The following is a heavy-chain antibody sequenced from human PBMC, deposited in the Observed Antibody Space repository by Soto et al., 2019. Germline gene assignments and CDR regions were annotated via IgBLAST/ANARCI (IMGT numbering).Heavy chain of an antibody. V-gene: IGHV3-23*01. CDR2: ISGSGGST. CDR3: AIVSGYSSSSAFDY. CDR1: GFTFSSYA. Sequence: GGSLRLSCAASGFTFSSYAMSWVRQAPRKGLEWVSAISGSGGSTYYADSVKGRFTISRDNSKNTLYLQMNSLRAEDTAVYYCAIVSGYSSSSAFDYWGQGTLVTVSS. D-gene: IGHD6-13*01. J-gene: IGHJ4*02.